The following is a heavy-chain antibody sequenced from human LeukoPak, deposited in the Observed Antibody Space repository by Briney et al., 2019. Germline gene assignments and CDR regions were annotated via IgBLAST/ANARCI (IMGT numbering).Heavy chain of an antibody. J-gene: IGHJ5*02. CDR3: ARAPRGGSGYYTWRVVGPGEFDP. Sequence: GGSLRLSCAASGFTFSSYAMSWVRQAPGKGLEWVSAISGSGGSTYYADSVKGRFTISRDNSKNTLYLQMNSLRAEDTAVYYCARAPRGGSGYYTWRVVGPGEFDPWGQGTLVTVSS. V-gene: IGHV3-23*01. CDR1: GFTFSSYA. D-gene: IGHD3-3*01. CDR2: ISGSGGST.